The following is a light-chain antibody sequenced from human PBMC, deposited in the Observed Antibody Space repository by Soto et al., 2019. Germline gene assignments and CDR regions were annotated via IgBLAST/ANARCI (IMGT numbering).Light chain of an antibody. J-gene: IGKJ3*01. CDR1: QSISNY. V-gene: IGKV1-39*01. CDR3: QQSYTTLFT. Sequence: DIPMTQSPSSLSASVGDRVTITCRASQSISNYLNWYQLKPGKAPKLLIYAASSLQSGVPSRFSGSGSGTDFTLTISSLQPEDFATYSCQQSYTTLFTFGPGTNVDIK. CDR2: AAS.